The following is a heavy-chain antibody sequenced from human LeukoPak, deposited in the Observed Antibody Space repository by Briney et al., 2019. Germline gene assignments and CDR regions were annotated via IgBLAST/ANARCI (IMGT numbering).Heavy chain of an antibody. J-gene: IGHJ4*02. D-gene: IGHD2-2*01. Sequence: GGSVRLSCAASGFTFSSYGRSWVRQAPGKGLEWVSAISGSGGSTYYADSVKGRFTISRDNSKNTLYLQMNSLRAEDTAVYYCAKGGRDIVVVPAALASWGQGTLVTVSS. CDR2: ISGSGGST. CDR3: AKGGRDIVVVPAALAS. CDR1: GFTFSSYG. V-gene: IGHV3-23*01.